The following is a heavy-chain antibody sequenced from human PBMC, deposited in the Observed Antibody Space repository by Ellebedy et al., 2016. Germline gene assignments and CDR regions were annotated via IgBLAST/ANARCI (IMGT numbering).Heavy chain of an antibody. Sequence: SETLSLXXTVSGGSISSYYWSWIRQPPGKGLEWIGYIYYSGSTNYNPSLKSRVTISVDTSKNQFSLKLSSVTAADTAVYYCAARATGTTTSVDYWGQGTLVTVSS. CDR1: GGSISSYY. V-gene: IGHV4-59*01. CDR3: AARATGTTTSVDY. J-gene: IGHJ4*02. CDR2: IYYSGST. D-gene: IGHD1-1*01.